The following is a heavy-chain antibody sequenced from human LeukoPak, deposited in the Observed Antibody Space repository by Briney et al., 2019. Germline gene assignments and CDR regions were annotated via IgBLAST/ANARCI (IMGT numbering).Heavy chain of an antibody. Sequence: SETLSLTCTVSGGSISSGSYYWSWIRQPAGKGLEWIGRIHTSGSTNYNPSLKSRVTISVDTSKNQFSLKVSSVTAADTAVYYCAISAWSFDYWGQGTLVTVSS. D-gene: IGHD6-19*01. CDR3: AISAWSFDY. CDR2: IHTSGST. J-gene: IGHJ4*02. V-gene: IGHV4-61*02. CDR1: GGSISSGSYY.